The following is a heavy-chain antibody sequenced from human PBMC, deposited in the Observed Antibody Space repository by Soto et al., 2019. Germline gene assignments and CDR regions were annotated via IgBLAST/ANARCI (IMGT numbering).Heavy chain of an antibody. CDR1: GFTFSSYA. Sequence: QVQLVESGGGVVQPGRSLRLSCAASGFTFSSYAMHWVRQAPGKGLEWVAVISYDGSNKYYADSVKGRFTISRDNSKNTLYLQMNSLRAEDTAVYYCARERTRTSLDYWGQGTLVTVSS. D-gene: IGHD2-2*01. V-gene: IGHV3-30-3*01. J-gene: IGHJ4*02. CDR3: ARERTRTSLDY. CDR2: ISYDGSNK.